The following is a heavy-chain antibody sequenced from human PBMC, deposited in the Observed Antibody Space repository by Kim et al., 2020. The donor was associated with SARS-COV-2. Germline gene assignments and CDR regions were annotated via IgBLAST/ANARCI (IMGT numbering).Heavy chain of an antibody. Sequence: ADTVKGRFTISRENAKNSLYLQMNSLRAEDTAVYYCERDRVWYYYCYGMDVWGQGTTVTVSS. J-gene: IGHJ6*02. V-gene: IGHV3-21*01. CDR3: ERDRVWYYYCYGMDV.